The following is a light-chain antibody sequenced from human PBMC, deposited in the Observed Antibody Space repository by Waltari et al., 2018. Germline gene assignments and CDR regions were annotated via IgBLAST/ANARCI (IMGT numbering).Light chain of an antibody. CDR3: ETWDIYTQV. CDR1: SGHSTYI. Sequence: QPVLTQSSSASASLGSSVKLTCTLSSGHSTYIIAWHQQQPGKAPRYLMKLEGSGSYNRGGGVPDRFSGSSSGADRYLTISNLQSEDEADYYCETWDIYTQVFGGGTKLTVL. J-gene: IGLJ3*02. V-gene: IGLV4-60*03. CDR2: LEGSGSY.